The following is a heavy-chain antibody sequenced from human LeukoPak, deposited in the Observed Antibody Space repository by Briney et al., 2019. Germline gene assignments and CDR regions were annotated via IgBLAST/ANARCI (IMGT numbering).Heavy chain of an antibody. J-gene: IGHJ5*02. D-gene: IGHD6-13*01. CDR1: GYSISSSSYY. CDR2: IYYSGST. Sequence: SETLSLTCTVSGYSISSSSYYWGWIRQPPGKGLEWIGSIYYSGSTYYNPSLKSRVTISVDTSKNQFSLKLSSVTAADTAVYYCAVGIAAAADMPYNWFDPWGQGTLVTVSS. V-gene: IGHV4-39*01. CDR3: AVGIAAAADMPYNWFDP.